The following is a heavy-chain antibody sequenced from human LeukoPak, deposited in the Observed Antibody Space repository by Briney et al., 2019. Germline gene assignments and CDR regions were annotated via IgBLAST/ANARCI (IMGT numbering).Heavy chain of an antibody. CDR3: ARYCSSTSCYRPP. J-gene: IGHJ5*02. CDR2: IKSKIDGGTT. Sequence: GGSLRLSCEASGFTFSNSWMTWVRQAPGKGLEWVGRIKSKIDGGTTDYAAPVKGRFTISRDDSKTTLYLQMNSLKTEDTAVYYCARYCSSTSCYRPPWGQGALVTVSS. V-gene: IGHV3-15*01. CDR1: GFTFSNSW. D-gene: IGHD2-2*02.